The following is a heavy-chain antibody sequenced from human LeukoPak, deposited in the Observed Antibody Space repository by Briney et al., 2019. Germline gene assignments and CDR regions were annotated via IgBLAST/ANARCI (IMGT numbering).Heavy chain of an antibody. CDR3: ARWPTTQGTFDI. V-gene: IGHV4-4*07. J-gene: IGHJ3*02. D-gene: IGHD1-1*01. Sequence: SETLSLTCTVSGGSISPYYWIWIRQPAGKGLEWIGRISSSGSTNYNPPLKSRVTLSVDTSKNQFSLKLNSVTAADTAVYYCARWPTTQGTFDIWGQGAMVTVSS. CDR2: ISSSGST. CDR1: GGSISPYY.